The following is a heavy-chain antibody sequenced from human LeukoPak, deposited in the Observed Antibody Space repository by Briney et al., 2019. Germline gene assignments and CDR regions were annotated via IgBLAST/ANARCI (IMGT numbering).Heavy chain of an antibody. D-gene: IGHD3-16*01. CDR3: ATSGGTYYLDPPGFYFFHY. CDR1: GFTFGSYS. CDR2: ISGVSGSV. Sequence: PGGSLRLSCAASGFTFGSYSMSWVRQAPGKGLEWVASISGVSGSVYYVDSVKGRFTISRDNSETTLYLQMNRLRAEDTAVYYCATSGGTYYLDPPGFYFFHYWGQGTLVTVSS. J-gene: IGHJ4*02. V-gene: IGHV3-23*01.